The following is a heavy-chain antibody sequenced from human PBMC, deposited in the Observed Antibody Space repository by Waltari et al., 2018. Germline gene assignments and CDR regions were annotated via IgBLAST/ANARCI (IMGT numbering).Heavy chain of an antibody. J-gene: IGHJ4*02. V-gene: IGHV4-61*02. CDR3: ARGAYYYDSSGNWGY. Sequence: QVQLQESGPGLVKPSQTLSLTCPVSGGSIRSGRYYWSWIRQPAGKGLEWIGRIYTSGSTNYNPSLKSRVTISVDTSKNQFSLKLSSVTAADTAVYYCARGAYYYDSSGNWGYWGQGTLVTVSS. CDR2: IYTSGST. D-gene: IGHD3-22*01. CDR1: GGSIRSGRYY.